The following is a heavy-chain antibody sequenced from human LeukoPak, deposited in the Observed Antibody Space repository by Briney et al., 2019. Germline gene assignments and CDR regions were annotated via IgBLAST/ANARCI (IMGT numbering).Heavy chain of an antibody. CDR1: GFTFSNYG. V-gene: IGHV3-23*01. J-gene: IGHJ3*02. CDR2: ITGSGGST. D-gene: IGHD3-10*01. CDR3: ARDTYYGSGSGDAFDI. Sequence: GGSLRLSCAASGFTFSNYGLSWVRQAPGKGLEWVSGITGSGGSTYYADSVKGRFTISRDNSKNTLYLQMNSLRAEDTAVYYCARDTYYGSGSGDAFDIWAKGQWSPSLQ.